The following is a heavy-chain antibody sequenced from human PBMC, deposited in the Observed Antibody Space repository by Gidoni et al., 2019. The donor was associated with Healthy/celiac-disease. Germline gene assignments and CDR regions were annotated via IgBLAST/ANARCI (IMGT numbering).Heavy chain of an antibody. V-gene: IGHV3-23*04. Sequence: EVQLVESGGGLVQPGGSLRLSCAASGFTFSSYAMSWVRQAPGKGLEWVSAISGSGGSTYYADSVKGRFTSSRDNSKNTPYLQMNSLRAEDTAVYYCAKGLGHYYDSSGYLGYWGQGTLVTVSS. D-gene: IGHD3-22*01. CDR1: GFTFSSYA. CDR3: AKGLGHYYDSSGYLGY. CDR2: ISGSGGST. J-gene: IGHJ4*02.